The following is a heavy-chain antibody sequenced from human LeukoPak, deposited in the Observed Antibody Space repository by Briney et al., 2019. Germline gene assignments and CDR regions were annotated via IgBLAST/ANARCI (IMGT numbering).Heavy chain of an antibody. J-gene: IGHJ2*01. CDR1: GFTFSSYD. D-gene: IGHD4-23*01. Sequence: GSLRLSCAASGFTFSSYDMHWVRQATGKGLEWVSAIGTAGDTYYPGSVKGRFTISRENAKNSLYLQMNSLRAGDTAVYYCARPIDGGNSDWYFDLWGRGTLVTVSS. CDR2: IGTAGDT. V-gene: IGHV3-13*01. CDR3: ARPIDGGNSDWYFDL.